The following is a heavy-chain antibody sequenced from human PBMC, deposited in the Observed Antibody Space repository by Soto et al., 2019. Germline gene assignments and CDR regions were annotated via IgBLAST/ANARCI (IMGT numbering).Heavy chain of an antibody. V-gene: IGHV3-20*01. D-gene: IGHD6-6*01. CDR2: INWNGGST. CDR1: GFTFDDYG. Sequence: GGSLRLSCAASGFTFDDYGMSWVRQAPGKGLEWVSGINWNGGSTGYADSVKGRFTISRDNAKNSLYLQMNSLRAEDTALYHCARGAYSSSSLDAFDIWGQGTMVTVSS. CDR3: ARGAYSSSSLDAFDI. J-gene: IGHJ3*02.